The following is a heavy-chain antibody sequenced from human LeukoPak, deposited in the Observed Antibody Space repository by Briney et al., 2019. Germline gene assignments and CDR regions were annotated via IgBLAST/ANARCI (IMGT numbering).Heavy chain of an antibody. J-gene: IGHJ5*02. CDR2: MYYSGST. CDR3: ARPYYYDSRIDP. Sequence: PSQTLSLTCTVSGGSISSGDYYWSWIRQPPGKGLEWIAYMYYSGSTYYNPSLRSRVTVSADTSKKQLSLKLSSVTAADTAVYYCARPYYYDSRIDPWGQGILVTVSS. V-gene: IGHV4-30-4*01. CDR1: GGSISSGDYY. D-gene: IGHD3-22*01.